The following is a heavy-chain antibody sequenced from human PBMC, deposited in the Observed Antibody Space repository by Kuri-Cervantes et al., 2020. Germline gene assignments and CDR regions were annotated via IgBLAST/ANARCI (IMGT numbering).Heavy chain of an antibody. D-gene: IGHD3-10*01. CDR3: ASNYGSGSYLGY. CDR1: GFTFSSYA. J-gene: IGHJ4*02. V-gene: IGHV3-30*01. CDR2: ISCDGSNK. Sequence: LSLTCAASGFTFSSYAMHWVRQAPGKGLEWVAVISCDGSNKYYADSVKGRFTISRDNSKNTLYLQMNSLRAEDTAVYYCASNYGSGSYLGYWGQGTLVTVSS.